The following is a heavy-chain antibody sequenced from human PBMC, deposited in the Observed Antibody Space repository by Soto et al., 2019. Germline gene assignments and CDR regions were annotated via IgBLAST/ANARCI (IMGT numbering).Heavy chain of an antibody. CDR2: ISYDGSNK. Sequence: QVQLVESGGGVVQPGRSLRLSCAASGFTFSSYGMHWVRQAPGKGLEWVAVISYDGSNKYYADSVKGRFTISRDNSKNTLYLQMNSLRAEDTAVYYCVGGQDGNAFAIWGQGTMVTVSS. D-gene: IGHD2-15*01. J-gene: IGHJ3*02. CDR3: VGGQDGNAFAI. CDR1: GFTFSSYG. V-gene: IGHV3-30*03.